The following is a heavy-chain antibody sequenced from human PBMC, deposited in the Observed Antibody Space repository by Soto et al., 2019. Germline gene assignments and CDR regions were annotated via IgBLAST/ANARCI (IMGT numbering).Heavy chain of an antibody. V-gene: IGHV4-61*01. Sequence: PSETLSLTCTVSGGSVSSGSYYWSWIRQPPGEGLEWIGYIYYSGSTNYNPSLKSRVTISVDTSKTQFSLKLSSVTAADTAVYYCARGVRYFYWLHNWFDPWGQGTLVTVSS. J-gene: IGHJ5*02. CDR1: GGSVSSGSYY. D-gene: IGHD3-9*01. CDR2: IYYSGST. CDR3: ARGVRYFYWLHNWFDP.